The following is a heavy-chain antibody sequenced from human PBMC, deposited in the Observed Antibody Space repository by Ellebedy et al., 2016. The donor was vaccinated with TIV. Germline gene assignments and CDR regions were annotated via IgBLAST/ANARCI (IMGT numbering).Heavy chain of an antibody. CDR2: IRYDGSDK. CDR3: AKVHVAFGEFESPFDP. Sequence: GGSLRLSCAASGFTFHSYGMHWVRQAPGKGLEWVTFIRYDGSDKYYADSVKGRFTVSRDNSKNTLTLQMNSLRLEDTAVYYCAKVHVAFGEFESPFDPWGQGTLVIVSS. J-gene: IGHJ5*02. V-gene: IGHV3-30*02. D-gene: IGHD3-10*01. CDR1: GFTFHSYG.